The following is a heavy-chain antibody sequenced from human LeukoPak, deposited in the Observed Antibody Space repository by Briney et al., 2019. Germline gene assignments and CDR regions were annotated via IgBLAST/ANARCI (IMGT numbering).Heavy chain of an antibody. Sequence: GGSLRLSCAASGFTFSSYGMHWVRQAPGTGLEGVAFIRYDGSNKYYADSVKGRFTISRDNSKNTLYLQMNSLRAEDTAVYYCAKDLAVVGSGSPGYWGQGTLVTVSS. CDR1: GFTFSSYG. CDR2: IRYDGSNK. V-gene: IGHV3-30*02. CDR3: AKDLAVVGSGSPGY. D-gene: IGHD3-10*01. J-gene: IGHJ4*02.